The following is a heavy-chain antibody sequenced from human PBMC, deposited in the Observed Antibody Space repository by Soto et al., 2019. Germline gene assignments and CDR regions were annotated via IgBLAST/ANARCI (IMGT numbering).Heavy chain of an antibody. V-gene: IGHV1-18*01. Sequence: ASVKVSCKASGYTFTSYGISWVRQAPGQGLEWMGWISAYNGNTNYAQKLQGRVTMTTDTSTSTAYMELSSLRSEDTAVYYCARDRYLGGLYSNWFDRWGQGTLVTVSS. J-gene: IGHJ5*01. CDR1: GYTFTSYG. D-gene: IGHD1-26*01. CDR3: ARDRYLGGLYSNWFDR. CDR2: ISAYNGNT.